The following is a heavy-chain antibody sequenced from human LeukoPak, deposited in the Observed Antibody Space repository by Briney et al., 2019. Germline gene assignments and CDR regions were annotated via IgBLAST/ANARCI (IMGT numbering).Heavy chain of an antibody. CDR2: FDPEDGET. D-gene: IGHD1-26*01. J-gene: IGHJ4*02. CDR1: GHTLTELS. CDR3: ATHRRELHGSDY. V-gene: IGHV1-24*01. Sequence: ASVKVSCKVSGHTLTELSMHWVRQAPGKGLEWKGGFDPEDGETIYAQKFQGRVTMTEDTSTDTAYMELSSLRSEDTAVYYCATHRRELHGSDYWGQGTLVTVPS.